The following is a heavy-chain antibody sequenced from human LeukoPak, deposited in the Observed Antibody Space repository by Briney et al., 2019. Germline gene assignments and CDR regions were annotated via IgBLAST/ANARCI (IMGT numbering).Heavy chain of an antibody. J-gene: IGHJ6*03. D-gene: IGHD6-19*01. Sequence: GASVKVSCKSSGYTFTGYYMHWVRQAPGQGLEWMGWINPNSGGTNYAQKFQGRVTMTTDTSASTAYMELRSLRSDDTAVYYCARDGWLSYYYYMDVWGKGTTVTVSS. CDR1: GYTFTGYY. CDR2: INPNSGGT. CDR3: ARDGWLSYYYYMDV. V-gene: IGHV1-2*02.